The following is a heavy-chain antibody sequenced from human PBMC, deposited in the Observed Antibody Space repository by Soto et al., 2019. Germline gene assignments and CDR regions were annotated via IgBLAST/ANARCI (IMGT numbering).Heavy chain of an antibody. D-gene: IGHD2-15*01. CDR2: INAGNGNT. CDR3: ARVGYGYCSGGSCLFFDY. J-gene: IGHJ4*02. V-gene: IGHV1-3*01. Sequence: QVQLVQSGAEVKKPGASVKVSCKASGYTFTSYAMHWVRQAPGQRLEWMGWINAGNGNTKYSQKFQGRVTITRDTSASTAYMELSSLRSEDTAVYYCARVGYGYCSGGSCLFFDYWGQGTLVTVSS. CDR1: GYTFTSYA.